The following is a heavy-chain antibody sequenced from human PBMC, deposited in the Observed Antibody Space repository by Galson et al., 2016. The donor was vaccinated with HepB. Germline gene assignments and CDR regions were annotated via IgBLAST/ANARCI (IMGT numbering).Heavy chain of an antibody. Sequence: SLRLSCAASGITFSNYAMSWVRQAPGKGLEWVSTISDSGGRTDYADSVKGRFTISRDNSNNTLSLQMNSLRPEDTAVYYCAKSPYYYDSSGYHGEFQHWGQGILVTVSS. CDR3: AKSPYYYDSSGYHGEFQH. CDR1: GITFSNYA. D-gene: IGHD3-22*01. CDR2: ISDSGGRT. J-gene: IGHJ1*01. V-gene: IGHV3-23*01.